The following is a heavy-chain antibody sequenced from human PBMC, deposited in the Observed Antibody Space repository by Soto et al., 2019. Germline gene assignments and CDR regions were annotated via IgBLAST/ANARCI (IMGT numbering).Heavy chain of an antibody. Sequence: QVQLQESGPGLVKPSETLSLTCTVSGGSISSYYWSWIRQPPGKGLEWIGYIYYSGSTNYNPSLTSRVTISVDTSKNQFPLKLSSVTAADTAVYYCARRYGPFFDIWGQGTMVTVSS. D-gene: IGHD3-10*01. J-gene: IGHJ3*02. CDR2: IYYSGST. V-gene: IGHV4-59*08. CDR1: GGSISSYY. CDR3: ARRYGPFFDI.